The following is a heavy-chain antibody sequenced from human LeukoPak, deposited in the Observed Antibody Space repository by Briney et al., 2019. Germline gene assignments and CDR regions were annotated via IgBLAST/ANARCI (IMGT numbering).Heavy chain of an antibody. D-gene: IGHD3-22*01. CDR2: INAGNGNA. V-gene: IGHV1-3*01. Sequence: ASVKVSCKASGYTFTSYAMHWVRQAPGQRLEWMGWINAGNGNAKYSQKFQGRVTITRDTSASTAYMELSSLRSEDTAMYYCAMRKPYDSSGPFDYWGQGTLVTVSS. CDR1: GYTFTSYA. J-gene: IGHJ4*02. CDR3: AMRKPYDSSGPFDY.